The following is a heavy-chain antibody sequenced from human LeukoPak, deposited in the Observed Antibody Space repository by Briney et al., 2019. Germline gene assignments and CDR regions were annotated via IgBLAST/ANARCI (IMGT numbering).Heavy chain of an antibody. J-gene: IGHJ3*02. D-gene: IGHD5-24*01. CDR3: ARPSRDGYVDAFDI. Sequence: SETLSLTCTVSGGSISSYYSSWFRQPPGKGLEWIGYIYYSGSTSYNPSLKSRVSISVVTSKNQFSLKLTSVTAADTAMYYCARPSRDGYVDAFDIWGQGTMVTVSS. CDR2: IYYSGST. V-gene: IGHV4-59*08. CDR1: GGSISSYY.